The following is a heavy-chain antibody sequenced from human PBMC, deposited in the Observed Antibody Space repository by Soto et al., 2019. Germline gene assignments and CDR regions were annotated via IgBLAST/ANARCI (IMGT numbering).Heavy chain of an antibody. CDR3: ARDNSEYYYYGVDV. CDR1: GYTFTGYY. CDR2: INPNSGDT. J-gene: IGHJ6*02. V-gene: IGHV1-2*04. Sequence: ASVKVSFKASGYTFTGYYMHWVRQAPGQGLEWMGWINPNSGDTNYAQKFQGWVTMTRDTSISTAYMELSRLRSDDTAVYYCARDNSEYYYYGVDVWGQGTPVAVSS. D-gene: IGHD5-18*01.